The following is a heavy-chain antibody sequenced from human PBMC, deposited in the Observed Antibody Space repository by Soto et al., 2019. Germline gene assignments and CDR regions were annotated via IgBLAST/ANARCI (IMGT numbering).Heavy chain of an antibody. D-gene: IGHD1-1*01. J-gene: IGHJ5*02. CDR1: GFTFSSYS. CDR2: ISSSSSYI. Sequence: EVQLVESGGGLVKPGGSPRLSCAASGFTFSSYSMNWVRQAPGKGLEWVSSISSSSSYIYYADSVKGRFTISRDNAKNSLYLQMNSLRAEDTAVYYCARDLGTAFDPWGQGTLVTVSS. CDR3: ARDLGTAFDP. V-gene: IGHV3-21*01.